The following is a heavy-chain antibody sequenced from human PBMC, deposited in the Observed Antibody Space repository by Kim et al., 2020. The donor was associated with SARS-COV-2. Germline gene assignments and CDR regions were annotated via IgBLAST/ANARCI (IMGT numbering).Heavy chain of an antibody. D-gene: IGHD3-10*01. CDR3: ARDSSATYRGIDF. J-gene: IGHJ4*02. V-gene: IGHV3-33*01. Sequence: EYTDSVKCRFTVSRDNSKSTLYLQMDSLRVEDTAVYYCARDSSATYRGIDFWGQGTLVTVSS.